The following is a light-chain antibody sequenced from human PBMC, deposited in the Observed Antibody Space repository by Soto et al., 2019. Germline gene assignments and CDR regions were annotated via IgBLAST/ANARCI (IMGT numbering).Light chain of an antibody. CDR3: CSYAGSYTYV. V-gene: IGLV2-11*01. J-gene: IGLJ1*01. Sequence: QSVLTQPRSVSGSARQSVTSCFTGTSSDVGAYNYVSWYQQDPGKAPKLIIYDVTRRASGVPDRFSASKSGNTASLTISGLQAEDEGDYYCCSYAGSYTYVFGTGTKVTVL. CDR2: DVT. CDR1: SSDVGAYNY.